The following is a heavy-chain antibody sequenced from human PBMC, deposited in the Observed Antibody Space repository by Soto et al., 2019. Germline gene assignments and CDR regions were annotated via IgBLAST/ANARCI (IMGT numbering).Heavy chain of an antibody. D-gene: IGHD3-10*01. J-gene: IGHJ4*02. Sequence: EVHLLESGGGLVQPGGSLRLSCAASGFTCAGYSTMSWVRQAPGKGLEWVSSISGSGGSTYYADSVKGRFTISRDNSKNTLYLQRNALSAEDPAFYYCAKGRGGFVGGGGYCDYWGQGALVTVSS. V-gene: IGHV3-23*01. CDR1: GFTCAGYST. CDR2: ISGSGGST. CDR3: AKGRGGFVGGGGYCDY.